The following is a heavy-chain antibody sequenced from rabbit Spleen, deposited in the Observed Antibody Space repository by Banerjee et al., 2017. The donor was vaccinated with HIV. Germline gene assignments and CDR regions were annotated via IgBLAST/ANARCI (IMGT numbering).Heavy chain of an antibody. V-gene: IGHV1S40*01. CDR1: GFSFISGYY. J-gene: IGHJ4*01. D-gene: IGHD6-1*01. Sequence: QSLEESGGDLVKPGTSLTLTCTASGFSFISGYYMCWVRQAPGKGLEWIACIDAGSSGITYYASWAKGRFTISKTSSTTVTLQMTSLTAADTATYFCARDNVGYAAYGDDNLWGQGTLVTVS. CDR3: ARDNVGYAAYGDDNL. CDR2: IDAGSSGIT.